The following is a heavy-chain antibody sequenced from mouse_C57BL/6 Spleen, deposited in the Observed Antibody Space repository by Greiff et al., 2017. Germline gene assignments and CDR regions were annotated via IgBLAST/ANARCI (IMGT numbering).Heavy chain of an antibody. V-gene: IGHV5-16*01. Sequence: EVKVVESEGGLVQPGSSMKLSCTASGFTFSDYYMAWVRQVPEKGLEWVANINYDGSSTYYLDSLKSRFLISRDNAKNILYLQMSSLKSEDTATYYCARGDYVYFDYWGQGTTLTVSS. J-gene: IGHJ2*01. CDR1: GFTFSDYY. CDR2: INYDGSST. CDR3: ARGDYVYFDY. D-gene: IGHD2-4*01.